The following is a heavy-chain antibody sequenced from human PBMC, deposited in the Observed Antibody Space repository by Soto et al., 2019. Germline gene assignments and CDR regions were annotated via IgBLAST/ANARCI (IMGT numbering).Heavy chain of an antibody. D-gene: IGHD3-10*01. CDR2: ISGSGGST. CDR3: AKGAYYHGSGSYFPFDY. Sequence: EVKMLESVGGLVQPGGSLRLSCAASGFTLSSYGMSWVRQAPGKGLEWVSAISGSGGSTYYADSVKGRFTISRDNSKNTLYLQMNSLRAEDTAVYYCAKGAYYHGSGSYFPFDYWGQGTLVTVSS. J-gene: IGHJ4*02. CDR1: GFTLSSYG. V-gene: IGHV3-23*01.